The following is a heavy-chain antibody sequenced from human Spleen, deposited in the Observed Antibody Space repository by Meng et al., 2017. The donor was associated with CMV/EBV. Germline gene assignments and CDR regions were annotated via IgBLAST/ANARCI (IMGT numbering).Heavy chain of an antibody. D-gene: IGHD3-3*01. J-gene: IGHJ4*02. CDR1: GFTFSSYA. Sequence: GGSLRLSCAASGFTFSSYAMHWVRQAPDKGLEWAAVISYDGSNKYYADSVKGRFTISRDNSKNTLYLQLNSLRAEDTAVYYCAKELQGITIFGVVNWGQGTLVTVSS. CDR3: AKELQGITIFGVVN. CDR2: ISYDGSNK. V-gene: IGHV3-30-3*01.